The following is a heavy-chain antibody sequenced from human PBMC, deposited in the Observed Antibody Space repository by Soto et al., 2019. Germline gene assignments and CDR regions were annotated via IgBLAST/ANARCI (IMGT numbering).Heavy chain of an antibody. CDR1: GGSISSGDYY. CDR2: IYYSGST. D-gene: IGHD3-22*01. Sequence: SETLSLTCTVSGGSISSGDYYWSWIRQPPGKGLEWIGYIYYSGSTYYNPSLKSRVTISVDTSKNQFSLKLSSVTAADRAVYYCARDHLHSSGFNWFDPWSQGTLVTVSS. CDR3: ARDHLHSSGFNWFDP. J-gene: IGHJ5*02. V-gene: IGHV4-30-4*01.